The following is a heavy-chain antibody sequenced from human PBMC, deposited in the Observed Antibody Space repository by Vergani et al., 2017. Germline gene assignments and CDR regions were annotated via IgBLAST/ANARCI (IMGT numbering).Heavy chain of an antibody. V-gene: IGHV4-59*01. D-gene: IGHD3-10*01. Sequence: QVQLQESGPGLVKPPGTLSLTCAVSGGSISSYYWSWIRQPPGKGLEWIGYIYYSGSTNYNPSLKSRVTISVDTSKNQFSLKLSSVTAADTAVYYCAREYGSGSYFDYWGQGTLVTVSS. CDR3: AREYGSGSYFDY. CDR1: GGSISSYY. CDR2: IYYSGST. J-gene: IGHJ4*02.